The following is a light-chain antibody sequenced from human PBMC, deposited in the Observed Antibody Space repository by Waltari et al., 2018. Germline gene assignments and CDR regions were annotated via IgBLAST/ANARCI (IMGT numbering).Light chain of an antibody. Sequence: EIVLTQSPGTLSLSPGERATLSCRASQSVSSSYLAWYKQKPGQAPRLLIYDASSRATGIPDKFSGSGSGTDFTLTISRLEPEDFAIYFCQQYGSSPFTFGPGTKVDIK. CDR3: QQYGSSPFT. J-gene: IGKJ3*01. CDR2: DAS. V-gene: IGKV3-20*01. CDR1: QSVSSSY.